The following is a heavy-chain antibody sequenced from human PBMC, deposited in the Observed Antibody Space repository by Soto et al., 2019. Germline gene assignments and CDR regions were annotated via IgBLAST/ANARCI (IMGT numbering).Heavy chain of an antibody. CDR3: ARGIDAGVDY. V-gene: IGHV1-8*01. CDR1: GYTFSSYD. J-gene: IGHJ4*02. D-gene: IGHD1-26*01. Sequence: ASVKVPCKASGYTFSSYDINWVRQATGQGLEWMGWMSPNSGKTGYAQKFQGRVTMTRDTSISTAYMELSSLTSEDTALYYCARGIDAGVDYWGRGTLVTVSS. CDR2: MSPNSGKT.